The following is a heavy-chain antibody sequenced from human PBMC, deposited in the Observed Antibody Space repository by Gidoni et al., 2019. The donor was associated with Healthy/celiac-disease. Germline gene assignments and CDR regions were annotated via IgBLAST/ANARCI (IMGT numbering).Heavy chain of an antibody. Sequence: QVQLQESGPGLVKPSGTLSLTCAVSVGPIRSSNWWSWVRQPPGKGLEWIGEIYQIGGTNYNPALKSRVTISVDKSKNQFSLKLSSVTAADTAVYYCARADSNDYSNYYYGMDVWGQGTTVTVSS. CDR1: VGPIRSSNW. V-gene: IGHV4-4*02. D-gene: IGHD4-4*01. CDR2: IYQIGGT. CDR3: ARADSNDYSNYYYGMDV. J-gene: IGHJ6*02.